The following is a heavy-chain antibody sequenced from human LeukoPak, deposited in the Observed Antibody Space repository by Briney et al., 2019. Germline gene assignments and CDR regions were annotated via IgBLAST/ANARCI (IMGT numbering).Heavy chain of an antibody. D-gene: IGHD6-6*01. J-gene: IGHJ4*02. CDR1: GGSISSGSYY. CDR3: ASLVSIVVRLSPIDY. CDR2: IYTSGST. V-gene: IGHV4-61*02. Sequence: PSETLSLTCTVSGGSISSGSYYWSWIRQPAGKGLEWIGRIYTSGSTNYNPSLKSRVTISVDTSKNQFSLKLNSVTAADTAVYYCASLVSIVVRLSPIDYWGQGTLVTVSS.